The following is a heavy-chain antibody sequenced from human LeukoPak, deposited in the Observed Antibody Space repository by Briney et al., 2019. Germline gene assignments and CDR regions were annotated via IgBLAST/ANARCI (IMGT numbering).Heavy chain of an antibody. CDR3: ARVRWLVRPIDY. J-gene: IGHJ4*02. CDR1: GGSFSGYY. CDR2: INHSGST. D-gene: IGHD6-19*01. Sequence: SETLSLTCAVYGGSFSGYYWSWIRQPPGRGLEWIGEINHSGSTNYNPSLKSRVTISVDTSKNQFSLKLSSVTAADTAVYYCARVRWLVRPIDYWGQGTLVTVSS. V-gene: IGHV4-34*01.